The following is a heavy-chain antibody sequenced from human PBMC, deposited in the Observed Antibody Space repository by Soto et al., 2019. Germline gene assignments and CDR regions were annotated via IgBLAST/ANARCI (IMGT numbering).Heavy chain of an antibody. J-gene: IGHJ5*01. D-gene: IGHD3-3*01. V-gene: IGHV4-34*01. Sequence: PSETLSLTCAVYGGSFSGYYWSWIRQPPGKGLEWIGEINHSGSTNYNPSLKSRVTISVDTSKNQFSLKLSSVTAADTAVYYCARGGKITIFGVVTRTNWFDSWAQGTAVTVSS. CDR2: INHSGST. CDR1: GGSFSGYY. CDR3: ARGGKITIFGVVTRTNWFDS.